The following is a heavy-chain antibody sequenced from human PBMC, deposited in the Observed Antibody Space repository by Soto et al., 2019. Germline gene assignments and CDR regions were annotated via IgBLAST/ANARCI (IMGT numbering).Heavy chain of an antibody. CDR1: GGSISSGCYY. J-gene: IGHJ4*02. CDR3: ARRYGGNFDY. D-gene: IGHD2-15*01. CDR2: IYYSGST. Sequence: PSETLSLTCPVSGGSISSGCYYWSWIRQHPGKGLEWIGYIYYSGSTYYNPSLKSRVTISVDTSKNQFSLKLSSVTAADTAVYYCARRYGGNFDYWGQGTLVTVS. V-gene: IGHV4-31*03.